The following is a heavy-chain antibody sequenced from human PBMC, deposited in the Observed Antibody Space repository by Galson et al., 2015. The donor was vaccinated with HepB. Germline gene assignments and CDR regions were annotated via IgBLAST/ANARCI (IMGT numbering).Heavy chain of an antibody. CDR2: MCGSGFPI. J-gene: IGHJ4*02. D-gene: IGHD2-15*01. V-gene: IGHV3-23*01. CDR3: TSIDYSSSLVY. CDR1: GFTFNNFA. Sequence: SLRLSCAASGFTFNNFALSWVRQAPGKGLECVSTMCGSGFPIYYADSVKGRFTISRDSSKSTLSLQMNSLKTEDTAVYYCTSIDYSSSLVYWGQGTLVTVSS.